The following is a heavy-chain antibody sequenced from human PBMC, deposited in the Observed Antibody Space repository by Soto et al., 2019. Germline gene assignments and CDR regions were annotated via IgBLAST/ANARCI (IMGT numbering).Heavy chain of an antibody. Sequence: QLQLQESGPGLVKPSETLSLTCTVSGGSISSSSYYWVRIRQPPGKGLEGIGSIYYSGSTYYNPSLKSRVTISVDTSKNQFSLNRSAVTAADTAVDYCARQASDGLSLGGTHAVFDYWGQGTLVTVSS. CDR2: IYYSGST. J-gene: IGHJ4*02. CDR1: GGSISSSSYY. D-gene: IGHD1-1*01. V-gene: IGHV4-39*01. CDR3: ARQASDGLSLGGTHAVFDY.